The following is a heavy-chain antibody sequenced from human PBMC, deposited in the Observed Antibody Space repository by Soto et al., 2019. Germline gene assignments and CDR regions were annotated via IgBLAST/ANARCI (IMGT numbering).Heavy chain of an antibody. V-gene: IGHV3-74*01. Sequence: VGSLRLSCAASEFTFRSYWMHWVRQSPGKGLVWVSRISGDGSSTTYADSVRGRFTISRDNAKNTVYLQMDSLRAEDTAVYYCARSLPGTYGAFDLWGQGTMVTVSS. CDR1: EFTFRSYW. CDR3: ARSLPGTYGAFDL. D-gene: IGHD1-7*01. CDR2: ISGDGSST. J-gene: IGHJ3*01.